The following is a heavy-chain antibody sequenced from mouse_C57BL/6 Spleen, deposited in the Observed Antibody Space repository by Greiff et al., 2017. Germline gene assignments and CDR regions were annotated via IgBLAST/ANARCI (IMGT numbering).Heavy chain of an antibody. Sequence: VQLQESGAELVRPGPSVKVSCTASGYAFTNYLIEWVKQRPGQGLEWIGVINPGSGGTNYNENFKGKATLTADKSSSHSYMQLSSLTSEDSAVYFGARSRPSLAWFAYWGQGTLVTVSA. V-gene: IGHV1-54*01. CDR2: INPGSGGT. D-gene: IGHD6-1*01. CDR3: ARSRPSLAWFAY. CDR1: GYAFTNYL. J-gene: IGHJ3*01.